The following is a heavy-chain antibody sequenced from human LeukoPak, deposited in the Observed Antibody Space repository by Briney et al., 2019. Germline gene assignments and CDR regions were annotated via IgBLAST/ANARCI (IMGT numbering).Heavy chain of an antibody. D-gene: IGHD6-13*01. CDR2: IYYSGST. Sequence: SETLSLTCTVSGGSISRHYWSWIRQPPGKGLEWIGYIYYSGSTNYNPSLRSRVTISVDTSKNQFSLKLSSVTAADTAVYYCARGRETSSSWGREVDYWGQGTLVTVSS. CDR1: GGSISRHY. J-gene: IGHJ4*02. V-gene: IGHV4-59*11. CDR3: ARGRETSSSWGREVDY.